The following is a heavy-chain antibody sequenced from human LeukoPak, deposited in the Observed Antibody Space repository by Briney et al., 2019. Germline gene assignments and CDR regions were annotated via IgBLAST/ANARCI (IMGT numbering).Heavy chain of an antibody. J-gene: IGHJ3*01. CDR1: GGSISNYY. D-gene: IGHD1-26*01. V-gene: IGHV4-59*08. Sequence: SETLSLTCTVSGGSISNYYWGWIRQPPGKGLEWIGYIYYSGSTNYNPSLLSRVTISVDTSKNQFSLKLRSVTAADTAVYYCARPFSGSYSDAFDLWGQGTMVTVSS. CDR3: ARPFSGSYSDAFDL. CDR2: IYYSGST.